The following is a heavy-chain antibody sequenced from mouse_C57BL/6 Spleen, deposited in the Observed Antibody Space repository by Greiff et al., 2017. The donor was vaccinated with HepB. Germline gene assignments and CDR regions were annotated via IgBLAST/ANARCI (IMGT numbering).Heavy chain of an antibody. Sequence: VQLKQSGPELVKPGASVKISCKASGYSFTGYYMHWVKQSHGNILDWIGYIYPYNGVSSYNQKFKGKATLTVDKSSSTAYMELRSLTSEDSAVYYCARNRDYDYDDNYAMDYWGQGTSVTVSS. CDR2: IYPYNGVS. J-gene: IGHJ4*01. CDR1: GYSFTGYY. CDR3: ARNRDYDYDDNYAMDY. V-gene: IGHV1-31*01. D-gene: IGHD2-4*01.